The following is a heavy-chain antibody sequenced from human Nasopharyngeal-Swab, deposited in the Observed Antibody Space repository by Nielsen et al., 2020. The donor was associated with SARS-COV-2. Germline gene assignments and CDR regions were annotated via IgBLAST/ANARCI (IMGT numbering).Heavy chain of an antibody. V-gene: IGHV4-59*08. CDR1: GGSISSYY. Sequence: ESLKISCTVSGGSISSYYWSWIRQPPGKGLEWIGSIYYSGSTNYNPSLKSRVTISVDTSKNQFSLKLSSVTAADTAVYYCARRSLGYYDSSGSAVHVAFDIWGQGTMVTVSS. CDR2: IYYSGST. CDR3: ARRSLGYYDSSGSAVHVAFDI. J-gene: IGHJ3*02. D-gene: IGHD3-22*01.